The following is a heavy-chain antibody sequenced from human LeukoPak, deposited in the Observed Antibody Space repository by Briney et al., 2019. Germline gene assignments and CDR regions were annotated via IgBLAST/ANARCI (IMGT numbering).Heavy chain of an antibody. Sequence: PGGSLRLSCAASGFTFSTYAMSWVRQAPGKGLEWVSTICYDGVKTYYADSVRGLFTISRDNSKNTLFLQMNRLRAEDTAVYYCGKTVTIDSWGQGTLVTVSS. CDR3: GKTVTIDS. CDR1: GFTFSTYA. J-gene: IGHJ4*02. D-gene: IGHD4-17*01. CDR2: ICYDGVKT. V-gene: IGHV3-23*01.